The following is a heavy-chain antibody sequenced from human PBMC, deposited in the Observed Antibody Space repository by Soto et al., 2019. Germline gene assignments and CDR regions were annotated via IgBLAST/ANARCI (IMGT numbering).Heavy chain of an antibody. V-gene: IGHV4-59*01. Sequence: QVQLQESGPGLVKPSDTLSLTCTVSGGSISTYYWNWIRQPPGKGLEWIGFVRYTGITNYNPSLKGRLTRVVDMAKNKFSLKSTSVTDADTAVYFCARGRGGGPWVQGALVTVSS. CDR1: GGSISTYY. CDR2: VRYTGIT. J-gene: IGHJ5*02. CDR3: ARGRGGGP. D-gene: IGHD3-10*01.